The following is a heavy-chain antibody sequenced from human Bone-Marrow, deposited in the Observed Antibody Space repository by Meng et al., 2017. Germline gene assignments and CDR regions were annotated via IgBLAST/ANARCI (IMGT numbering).Heavy chain of an antibody. Sequence: SETLSLTCTVSGDSISSYYWSWIRQSPGEGLEWIGYIYYSGSTDYNPSLKSRVTISVDTSKNQFSLKLSSVTAADTAVYYCARSLTLSYSSSWHYYYGMDVWGQGTTVTVSS. CDR1: GDSISSYY. J-gene: IGHJ6*02. CDR3: ARSLTLSYSSSWHYYYGMDV. D-gene: IGHD6-13*01. V-gene: IGHV4-59*12. CDR2: IYYSGST.